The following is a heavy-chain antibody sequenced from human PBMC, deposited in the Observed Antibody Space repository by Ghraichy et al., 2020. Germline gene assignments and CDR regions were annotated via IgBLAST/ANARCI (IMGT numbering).Heavy chain of an antibody. V-gene: IGHV4-30-2*01. CDR2: IYHSGST. J-gene: IGHJ3*02. CDR3: ARAGGDSSSWYERAFDI. D-gene: IGHD6-13*01. CDR1: GGSISSGGYS. Sequence: SETLSLTCAVSGGSISSGGYSWSWIRQPPGKGLEWIGYIYHSGSTYYNPSLKSRVTISVDRSKNQFSLKLSSVTAADTAVYYCARAGGDSSSWYERAFDIWGQGTMVTVSS.